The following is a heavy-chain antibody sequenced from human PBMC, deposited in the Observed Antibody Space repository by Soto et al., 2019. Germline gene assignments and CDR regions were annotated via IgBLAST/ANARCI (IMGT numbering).Heavy chain of an antibody. D-gene: IGHD2-8*02. CDR3: AKATATGGGAFDI. Sequence: GGSLRLSCAASGFAFNNYVMHWVRQAPGKGLEWVALISSDGTNKFYADSVKGRFTISRDSSQNTVYLQMNSLTAGDTALYYCAKATATGGGAFDICGQGTMVTVSS. CDR2: ISSDGTNK. CDR1: GFAFNNYV. V-gene: IGHV3-30-3*01. J-gene: IGHJ3*02.